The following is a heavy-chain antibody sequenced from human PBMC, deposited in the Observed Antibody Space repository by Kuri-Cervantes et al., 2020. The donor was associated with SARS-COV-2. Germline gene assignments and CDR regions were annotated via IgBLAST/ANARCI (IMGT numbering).Heavy chain of an antibody. CDR2: IYSGGST. Sequence: LSLTCAASGFTVSSNYMSWVRQAPGKGLEWVSVIYSGGSTYYADSVKGRFTISRHNSKNTLYLQMNSLRAEDTAVYYCARGTSSSWYNWFDPWGQGTLVTVSS. CDR3: ARGTSSSWYNWFDP. D-gene: IGHD6-13*01. CDR1: GFTVSSNY. V-gene: IGHV3-53*04. J-gene: IGHJ5*02.